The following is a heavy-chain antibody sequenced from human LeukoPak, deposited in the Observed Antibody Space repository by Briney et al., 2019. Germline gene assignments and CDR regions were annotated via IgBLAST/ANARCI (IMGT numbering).Heavy chain of an antibody. J-gene: IGHJ4*02. Sequence: SETLSLTCAVYGGSFSGYYWSWICQPPGKGLEWIGEINHSGSTNYNPSLKSRVTISVDTSKNQFSLKLSSVTAADTAVYYCARDGGYSYGLPFDYWGQGTLVTVSS. D-gene: IGHD5-18*01. CDR2: INHSGST. V-gene: IGHV4-34*01. CDR3: ARDGGYSYGLPFDY. CDR1: GGSFSGYY.